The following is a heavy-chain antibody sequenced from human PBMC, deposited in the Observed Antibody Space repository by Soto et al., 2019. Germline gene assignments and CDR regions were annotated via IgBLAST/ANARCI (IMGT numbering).Heavy chain of an antibody. CDR2: SGPDTGNT. V-gene: IGHV1-18*01. J-gene: IGHJ6*02. CDR3: VMVDNYVTPTPQDV. D-gene: IGHD3-16*01. Sequence: QVQLVQSGDEVKKPGASVKVSCKASGYFFGNYVLAGVRQAPGQGLEWIGWSGPDTGNTHSATQVQGRLSMTTDTSTSTAYMLVGSLTSDDTAVYYCVMVDNYVTPTPQDVWGQGTTVTFSS. CDR1: GYFFGNYV.